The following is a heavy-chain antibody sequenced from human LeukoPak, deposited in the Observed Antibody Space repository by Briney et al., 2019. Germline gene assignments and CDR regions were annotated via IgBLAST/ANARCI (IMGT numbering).Heavy chain of an antibody. D-gene: IGHD2-2*01. CDR2: IYYSGGT. Sequence: SETLSLTCTVSGGSISSYYWSWIRQPPGKGLEWIGYIYYSGGTNYNPSLKSRVTISVDTSKNQFSLKLSSVTAADTAVYYCARDKKGASCYDYWGQGTLVTVSS. CDR1: GGSISSYY. J-gene: IGHJ4*02. CDR3: ARDKKGASCYDY. V-gene: IGHV4-59*01.